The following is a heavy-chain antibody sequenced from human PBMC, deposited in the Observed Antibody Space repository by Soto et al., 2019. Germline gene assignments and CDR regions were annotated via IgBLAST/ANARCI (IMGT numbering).Heavy chain of an antibody. CDR3: AKLFIGSGSGGGAFDI. D-gene: IGHD3-10*01. Sequence: PVGSLRLSCAASGFTFSSYGMHWVRQAPGKGLEWVAVISYDGSNKYYADSVKGRFTISRDNSKNTLYLQMNSLRAEDTAVYYCAKLFIGSGSGGGAFDIWGQGTMVTVSS. J-gene: IGHJ3*02. CDR2: ISYDGSNK. V-gene: IGHV3-30*18. CDR1: GFTFSSYG.